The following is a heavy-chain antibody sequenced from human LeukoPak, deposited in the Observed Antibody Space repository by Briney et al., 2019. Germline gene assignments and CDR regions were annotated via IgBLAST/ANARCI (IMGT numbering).Heavy chain of an antibody. CDR1: GVSISSSTSY. CDR2: IRYSGST. D-gene: IGHD2-2*01. CDR3: ARQDGYCSKTICSGPPINGFDF. Sequence: SETLSLTCTVSGVSISSSTSYWAWIRQPPGTGLEWIAIIRYSGSTWYNPSLKSRVTISADTSKNQFSLNLSSVTAADTAVYYCARQDGYCSKTICSGPPINGFDFWGQGSVVTVSP. J-gene: IGHJ4*02. V-gene: IGHV4-39*01.